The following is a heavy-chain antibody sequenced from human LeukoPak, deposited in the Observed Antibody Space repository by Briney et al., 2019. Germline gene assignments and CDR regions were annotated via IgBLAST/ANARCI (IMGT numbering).Heavy chain of an antibody. CDR2: INPNSAGT. V-gene: IGHV1-2*02. Sequence: ASVKVSCKASGYTFTGYYIHWVRQAPGQGLEWMGWINPNSAGTNYAQKFQGRVTMTRDTSISTAYMELSRLRSEDTAVYYCARDRPITIFGVVSAFDIWGQGTMVTVSS. CDR3: ARDRPITIFGVVSAFDI. D-gene: IGHD3-3*01. CDR1: GYTFTGYY. J-gene: IGHJ3*02.